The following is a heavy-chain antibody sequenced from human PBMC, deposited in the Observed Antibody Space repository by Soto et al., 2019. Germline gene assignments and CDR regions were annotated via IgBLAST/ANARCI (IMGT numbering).Heavy chain of an antibody. CDR3: ARDGDCSGGSCFPHYYYYYYMDV. CDR2: INAGNGNT. V-gene: IGHV1-3*01. J-gene: IGHJ6*03. CDR1: GYTFTSYA. D-gene: IGHD2-15*01. Sequence: QVQLVQSGAEVKKPGASVKVSCKASGYTFTSYAMHWVRQAPGQRLEWMGWINAGNGNTKYSQKFQGRVTITRDTSASTAYMELSSLRSEDTAVHYCARDGDCSGGSCFPHYYYYYYMDVWGKGTTVTVSS.